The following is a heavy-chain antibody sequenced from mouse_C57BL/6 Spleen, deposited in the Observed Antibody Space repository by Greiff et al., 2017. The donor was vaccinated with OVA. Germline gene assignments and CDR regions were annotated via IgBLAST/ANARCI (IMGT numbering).Heavy chain of an antibody. CDR2: IHPKRGRR. V-gene: IGHV1-64*01. CDR1: GYTFTSYW. CDR3: ARGAYYFDY. Sequence: QVQLQQPGAELVKPGASVKLSCKASGYTFTSYWMHWVKQRPGQGLEWIGMIHPKRGRRKDKEKFKSKATLTVDKSSSTAYMQLSSLTSEDSAVYYCARGAYYFDYWGQGTTLTVSS. J-gene: IGHJ2*01.